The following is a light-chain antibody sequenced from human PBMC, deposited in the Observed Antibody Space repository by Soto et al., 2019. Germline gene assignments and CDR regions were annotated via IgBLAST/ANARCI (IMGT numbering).Light chain of an antibody. CDR2: GAS. Sequence: EIVMTQSPATLSVSPGERATLSCRASQSVNSNLAWYQQRPGQGPRLLIHGASIRATGVPARFSGSGSGTELTLTISSLQSEDFAVYFCLQYDKWPPWTFGQGTKVEIK. CDR3: LQYDKWPPWT. V-gene: IGKV3D-15*01. CDR1: QSVNSN. J-gene: IGKJ1*01.